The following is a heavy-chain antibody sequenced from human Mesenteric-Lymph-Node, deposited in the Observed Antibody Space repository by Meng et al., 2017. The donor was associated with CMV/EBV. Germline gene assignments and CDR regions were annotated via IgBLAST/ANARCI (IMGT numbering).Heavy chain of an antibody. CDR1: GFTVSSNY. CDR3: ARDLRQGGGTLDY. CDR2: IYSGGST. V-gene: IGHV3-66*02. D-gene: IGHD1-26*01. J-gene: IGHJ4*02. Sequence: GGSLRLSCAASGFTVSSNYMSWVRQAPGKGLEWVSVIYSGGSTYYADSVKGRFTISRDNSKNTLYLQMNSLRAEDTAVYYCARDLRQGGGTLDYWGQGTLVTVSS.